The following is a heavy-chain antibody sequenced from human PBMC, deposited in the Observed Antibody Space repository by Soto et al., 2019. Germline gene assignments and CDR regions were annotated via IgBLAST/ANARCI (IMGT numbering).Heavy chain of an antibody. CDR1: GFTFSSYA. J-gene: IGHJ4*02. V-gene: IGHV3-23*01. CDR2: ISGSGGRT. Sequence: EVQLLESGGGLLQPGGSLRLSCAASGFTFSSYAMSWVRQAPGKGLEWVSSISGSGGRTYYADSVKGRFTISRYKSKNTLNQQKNSLIGEDTAVYYSAKDRWGDSGCWSTGHYFEYWGQGTLVTVSS. D-gene: IGHD6-19*01. CDR3: AKDRWGDSGCWSTGHYFEY.